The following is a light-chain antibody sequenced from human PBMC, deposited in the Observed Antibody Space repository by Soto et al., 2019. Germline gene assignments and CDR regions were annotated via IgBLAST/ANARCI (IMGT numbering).Light chain of an antibody. J-gene: IGLJ1*01. CDR2: EVS. CDR1: SSDVGGYNY. Sequence: QSALTQPPSASGSPGQSVTISCTGTSSDVGGYNYVSWYPQHPGKAPKLMIYEVSKRPSGVPDRFSGSKSGNTASLTVSGLQAEDEADYYCSSYAGSNYFYAFGTGTQLTVL. V-gene: IGLV2-8*01. CDR3: SSYAGSNYFYA.